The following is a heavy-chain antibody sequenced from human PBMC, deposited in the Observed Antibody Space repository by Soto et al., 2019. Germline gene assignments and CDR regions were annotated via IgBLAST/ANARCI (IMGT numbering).Heavy chain of an antibody. CDR1: GGSISSSNW. CDR3: ARSAGGNSFFEY. J-gene: IGHJ4*02. V-gene: IGHV4-4*02. D-gene: IGHD2-21*02. Sequence: QVQLQESGPGLVKPSGTLSLACAVSGGSISSSNWWSWVRQSPGTGLEWIGEIYHGGTTNYNPSLKSRVTISVDKSKDQFSLKLTSVTAADTVVYYCARSAGGNSFFEYWGQGTLVTVSS. CDR2: IYHGGTT.